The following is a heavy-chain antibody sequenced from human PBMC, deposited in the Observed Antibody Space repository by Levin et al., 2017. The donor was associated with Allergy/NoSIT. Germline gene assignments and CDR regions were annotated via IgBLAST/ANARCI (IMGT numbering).Heavy chain of an antibody. CDR1: GGSISNYY. CDR2: IYYSGST. D-gene: IGHD5-12*01. J-gene: IGHJ4*02. CDR3: ARGGWLRLDYFDY. Sequence: SETLSLTCTVSGGSISNYYWSWIRQPPGKGLEWIGYIYYSGSTNYNSSLKSRVTISVDTSKNQFSLKLSSVTAADTAVYYCARGGWLRLDYFDYWGQGTLVTVSS. V-gene: IGHV4-59*01.